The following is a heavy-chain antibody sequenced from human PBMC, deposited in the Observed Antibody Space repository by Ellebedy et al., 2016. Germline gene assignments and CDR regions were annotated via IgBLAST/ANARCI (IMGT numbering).Heavy chain of an antibody. CDR3: ARVKGYYYGSGSADY. D-gene: IGHD3-10*01. CDR2: SSNT. J-gene: IGHJ4*02. V-gene: IGHV1-18*01. CDR1: GYTFLNYD. Sequence: ASVKVSXXASGYTFLNYDISWVRQAPGQGLEWMGGSSNTNYAQKFQGRVTVTTDSSTNTAYMELRTLTFDDTALYYCARVKGYYYGSGSADYWGQGTLVTVSS.